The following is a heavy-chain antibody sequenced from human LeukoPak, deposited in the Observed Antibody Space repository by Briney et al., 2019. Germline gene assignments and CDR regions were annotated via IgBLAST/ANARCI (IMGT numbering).Heavy chain of an antibody. J-gene: IGHJ5*02. Sequence: SVKVSCKASGFTFTSSAMQWVRQARGQRLEWIGWIVVGSGNTNYAQKFQERVTITRDMSTSTAYMELSSLRSEDTAVYYCARVYYDSSGYYYGAFDPWGQGTLVTVSS. CDR1: GFTFTSSA. D-gene: IGHD3-22*01. V-gene: IGHV1-58*02. CDR3: ARVYYDSSGYYYGAFDP. CDR2: IVVGSGNT.